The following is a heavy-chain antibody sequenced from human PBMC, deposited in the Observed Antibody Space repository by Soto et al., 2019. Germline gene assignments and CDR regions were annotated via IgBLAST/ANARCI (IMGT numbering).Heavy chain of an antibody. V-gene: IGHV3-23*01. CDR2: IRDGGEST. Sequence: EVQLLESGGGLVQPGESLRLSCAFSGFIFGNYMMTWVRQAPGKGLEWVSTIRDGGESTYYADSVKGRFTISRDNSKNTLYLQMDSLGVEDTAVYYCAPHVPCSGGSCHYDAFDIRGQGTMVTVSS. CDR3: APHVPCSGGSCHYDAFDI. J-gene: IGHJ3*02. D-gene: IGHD2-15*01. CDR1: GFIFGNYM.